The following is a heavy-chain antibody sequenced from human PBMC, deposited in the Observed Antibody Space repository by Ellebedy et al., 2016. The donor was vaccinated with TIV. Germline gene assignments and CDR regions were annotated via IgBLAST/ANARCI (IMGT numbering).Heavy chain of an antibody. CDR2: MYTSVST. CDR1: GGSISNYY. V-gene: IGHV4-4*08. Sequence: MPSETLSLTCTVSGGSISNYYWSWIRQPPGKGLEWIGYMYTSVSTKSNPSLKSRVSISVDTSKNQFSLKLSSVTAADTAVYYWATLVSFGELGNWIDPWGQGTLVTVSS. D-gene: IGHD3-10*01. CDR3: ATLVSFGELGNWIDP. J-gene: IGHJ5*02.